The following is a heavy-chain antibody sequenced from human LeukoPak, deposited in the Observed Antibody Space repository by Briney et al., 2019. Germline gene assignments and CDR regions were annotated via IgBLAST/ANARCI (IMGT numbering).Heavy chain of an antibody. V-gene: IGHV3-66*01. CDR1: GFSVSSNY. CDR3: ATSSNAPGNH. J-gene: IGHJ5*02. D-gene: IGHD2-2*01. Sequence: GGSLRLSCEASGFSVSSNYLSWVRQAPGKGLEWVSVIYRGESKKYADSVKGRFTISRDNAKNSLNLQMNSLRAEDTAVYYCATSSNAPGNHWGQGTLVTVSS. CDR2: IYRGESK.